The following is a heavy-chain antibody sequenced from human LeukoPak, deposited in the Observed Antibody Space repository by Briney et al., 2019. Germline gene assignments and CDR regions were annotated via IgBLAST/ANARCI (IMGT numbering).Heavy chain of an antibody. D-gene: IGHD2-2*01. V-gene: IGHV3-11*04. Sequence: PGGSLRLSCAASGFTFSDYYKSWIRQAPGKGLEWVSYIRSSGSTIYYADSVKGRFTISRDNAKNSLYLQMNSLRAEDTAVYYCASILGYCSSTSCYAFDYWGQGTLVTVSS. CDR3: ASILGYCSSTSCYAFDY. CDR2: IRSSGSTI. CDR1: GFTFSDYY. J-gene: IGHJ4*02.